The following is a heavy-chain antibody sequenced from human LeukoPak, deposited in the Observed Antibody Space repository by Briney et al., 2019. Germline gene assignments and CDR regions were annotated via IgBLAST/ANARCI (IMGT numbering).Heavy chain of an antibody. Sequence: SETPSPTRAVSAGSISSGGFSWGWVRHPPGEGLGWVGYIDFYGNTYYNPSLKSRVTISIDTSKNQFSLKLTSVTAADTAVYYCARDRGIMTTFGGVIAKGAHYWGQGTLVTVSS. CDR1: AGSISSGGFS. CDR2: IDFYGNT. D-gene: IGHD3-16*02. V-gene: IGHV4-30-4*07. CDR3: ARDRGIMTTFGGVIAKGAHY. J-gene: IGHJ4*02.